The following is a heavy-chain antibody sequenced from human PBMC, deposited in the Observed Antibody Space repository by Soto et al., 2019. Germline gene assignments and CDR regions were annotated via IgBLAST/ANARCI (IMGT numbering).Heavy chain of an antibody. Sequence: WGALTLLCALSGITLSSYAMTWVRQAPGKGLEWVSTVSGSGTNTNYGDSVKGRFTVSRDNSENTLFLQMISLRADDTAIYYCAKGPHSSGWHYFDYWGQGTLVTVSS. CDR1: GITLSSYA. D-gene: IGHD6-19*01. CDR2: VSGSGTNT. V-gene: IGHV3-23*01. CDR3: AKGPHSSGWHYFDY. J-gene: IGHJ4*02.